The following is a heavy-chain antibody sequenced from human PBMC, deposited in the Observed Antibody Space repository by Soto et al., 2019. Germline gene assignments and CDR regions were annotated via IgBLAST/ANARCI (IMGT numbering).Heavy chain of an antibody. CDR1: GGTFSSYA. CDR2: IIPIFGTA. V-gene: IGHV1-69*13. Sequence: SVKVSCKASGGTFSSYAISSVRQAPGQGLEWMGGIIPIFGTANNAQKFQGRVTITADESTSTAYMELSSLRPKDTAVYYCASTELNSSGWEYYCEYGIVDCGEGTTDTLCS. J-gene: IGHJ6*02. CDR3: ASTELNSSGWEYYCEYGIVD. D-gene: IGHD6-19*01.